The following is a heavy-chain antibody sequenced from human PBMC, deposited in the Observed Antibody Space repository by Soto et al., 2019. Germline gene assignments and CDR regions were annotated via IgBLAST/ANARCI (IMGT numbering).Heavy chain of an antibody. V-gene: IGHV4-34*01. Sequence: QVQLQQWGAGLLKPSETLSLTCAISGGSFSTYYWCLFRQPPEKGLEWIRDINHGGTTDYNPSLKSRATLSVDTSKNQFSLKMTSVTAADTVVYYWARKYGAGRRRWFDPWGEGTLVTVSS. CDR1: GGSFSTYY. D-gene: IGHD6-6*01. CDR3: ARKYGAGRRRWFDP. CDR2: INHGGTT. J-gene: IGHJ5*02.